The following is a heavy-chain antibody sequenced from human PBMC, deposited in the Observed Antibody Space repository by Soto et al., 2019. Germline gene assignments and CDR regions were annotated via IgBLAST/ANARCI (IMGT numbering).Heavy chain of an antibody. J-gene: IGHJ6*03. Sequence: ASVKVSCKASGYTFTSYAMHWVRQAPGQRLEWMGWINAGNGNTKYSQKFQGRVTITRDTSASTAYMELSSLRSEDTAVYYCARKYSSSWLGEPDYYYYYMDVWGKGTTVTVSS. CDR1: GYTFTSYA. CDR3: ARKYSSSWLGEPDYYYYYMDV. D-gene: IGHD6-13*01. CDR2: INAGNGNT. V-gene: IGHV1-3*01.